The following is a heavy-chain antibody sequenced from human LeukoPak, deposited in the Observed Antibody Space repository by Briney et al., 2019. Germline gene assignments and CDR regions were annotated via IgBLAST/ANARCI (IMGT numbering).Heavy chain of an antibody. J-gene: IGHJ6*03. CDR1: GGSISSGSYY. D-gene: IGHD1-26*01. Sequence: PSETLSLTCTVSGGSISSGSYYWSWIRQPAGKGLEWIGRIYTSGSTNYNPSLKSRVTISVDTSKNQFSLKLSSVTAADTAVYYCARGWIVGATLDYMDVWGKGTTVTVSS. CDR2: IYTSGST. V-gene: IGHV4-61*02. CDR3: ARGWIVGATLDYMDV.